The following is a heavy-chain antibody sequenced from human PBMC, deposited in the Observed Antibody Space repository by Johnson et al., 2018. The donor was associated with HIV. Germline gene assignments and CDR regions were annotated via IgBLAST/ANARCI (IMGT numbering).Heavy chain of an antibody. CDR1: GFTFSNAW. CDR3: ASLVGSSSGEAFDI. CDR2: IKSKTDGGTT. V-gene: IGHV3-15*01. Sequence: VQLVESGGGLVKPGGSLRLSCAASGFTFSNAWMSWVRQAPGKGLEWVGRIKSKTDGGTTDYAAPVKGRFTISRDDSKNTLYLQMNSLRAEDTAVYYCASLVGSSSGEAFDIWGQGTMVTVSS. D-gene: IGHD6-6*01. J-gene: IGHJ3*02.